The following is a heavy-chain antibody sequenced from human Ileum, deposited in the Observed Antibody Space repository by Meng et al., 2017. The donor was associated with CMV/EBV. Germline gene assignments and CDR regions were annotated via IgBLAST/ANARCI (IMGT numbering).Heavy chain of an antibody. D-gene: IGHD2-15*01. J-gene: IGHJ4*02. CDR1: GGSITSGNYY. V-gene: IGHV4-30-4*08. CDR2: IYYSGSP. Sequence: VPRQESGPGRVKPSQPLSLTCTVSGGSITSGNYYWSWIRQPPGRGLEWIGYIYYSGSPYYKPSLKSRVTISLDTSKNQFSLNLRSVTATDSAVYYCVRQVVAASFDYWGQGALVTVSS. CDR3: VRQVVAASFDY.